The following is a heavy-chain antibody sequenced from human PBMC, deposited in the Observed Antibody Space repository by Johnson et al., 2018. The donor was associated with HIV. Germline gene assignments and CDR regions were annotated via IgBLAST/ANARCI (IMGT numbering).Heavy chain of an antibody. J-gene: IGHJ3*02. CDR1: GFTFSDYY. V-gene: IGHV3-11*04. CDR3: ASQYCGGDCYAFDI. CDR2: ISSSGSTI. D-gene: IGHD2-21*01. Sequence: QVQLVESGGRLVKPGGSLRLSCAASGFTFSDYYMSWIRQAPGKGLARVSYISSSGSTIYYADLVKVRFTISRDNAKNSLYMQMNSLRAEDTAVYYCASQYCGGDCYAFDIWGQGTMVTVSS.